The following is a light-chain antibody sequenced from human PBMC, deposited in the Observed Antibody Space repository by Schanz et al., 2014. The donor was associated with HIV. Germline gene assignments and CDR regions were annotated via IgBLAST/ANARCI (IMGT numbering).Light chain of an antibody. CDR1: QSISSNY. CDR3: QQYSASPRT. Sequence: EIVLTQSPGTLSLSPGERATLSCRASQSISSNYLAWYQQKPGQAPRLLIYGASSRATGIPDRFSGSGSGTDFTLTINRLEPEDFAVYYCQQYSASPRTFGQGTRLEIK. J-gene: IGKJ1*01. V-gene: IGKV3-20*01. CDR2: GAS.